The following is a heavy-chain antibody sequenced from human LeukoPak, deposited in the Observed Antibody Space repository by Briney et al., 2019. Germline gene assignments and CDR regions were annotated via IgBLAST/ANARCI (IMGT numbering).Heavy chain of an antibody. CDR2: INHSGST. D-gene: IGHD5-12*01. CDR1: GGSFSGYY. V-gene: IGHV4-34*01. CDR3: ARDEGYSGYGN. J-gene: IGHJ4*02. Sequence: SETLSLTCAVYGGSFSGYYWSWIRQPPGKGLEWIGEINHSGSTNYNPSLKSRVTISVDTSKNQFSLKLSSVTAADTAVYYCARDEGYSGYGNWGQGTLVTVSS.